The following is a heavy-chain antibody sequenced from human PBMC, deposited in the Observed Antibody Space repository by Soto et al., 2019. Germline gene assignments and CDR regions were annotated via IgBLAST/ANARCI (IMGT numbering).Heavy chain of an antibody. CDR2: VDGRGSTI. J-gene: IGHJ6*02. D-gene: IGHD6-13*01. Sequence: GGSLRLSCAASGFAFSSYHMTWIRQAPGKGLEWVSYVDGRGSTIYYADSVKGRFTISRDNAKSSLYLQMNSLRAEDTAVYYCAKESYSSSWYPYYYYYYGMDVWGQGTTVTVSS. CDR3: AKESYSSSWYPYYYYYYGMDV. V-gene: IGHV3-11*01. CDR1: GFAFSSYH.